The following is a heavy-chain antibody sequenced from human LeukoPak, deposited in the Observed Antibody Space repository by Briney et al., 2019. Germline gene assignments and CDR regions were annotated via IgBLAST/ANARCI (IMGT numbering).Heavy chain of an antibody. CDR3: ARGGTRPDYYFDY. J-gene: IGHJ4*02. CDR1: GGSVSNSLYY. V-gene: IGHV4-61*01. D-gene: IGHD2-2*01. Sequence: SETLSLTCTVSGGSVSNSLYYWSWIRQPPGKGLEWIGYIYYNGDTNYNPSLKSRVTISVDTSKNQFSLKLSSVTAADTAVYYCARGGTRPDYYFDYWGQGTLLTVSS. CDR2: IYYNGDT.